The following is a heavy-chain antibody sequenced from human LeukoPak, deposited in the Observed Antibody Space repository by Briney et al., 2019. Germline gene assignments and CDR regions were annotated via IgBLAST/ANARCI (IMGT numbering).Heavy chain of an antibody. CDR1: GGTFSSYA. J-gene: IGHJ4*02. Sequence: SVKVSCKASGGTFSSYAISWVRQAPGQGLEWMGGIIPIFGTANYAQKFQGRVTITADESTSTAYMELSSLRSEDTAVYYCARGTRGDYDILTGYQYYFDYWGQGTLVTVSS. CDR3: ARGTRGDYDILTGYQYYFDY. V-gene: IGHV1-69*13. D-gene: IGHD3-9*01. CDR2: IIPIFGTA.